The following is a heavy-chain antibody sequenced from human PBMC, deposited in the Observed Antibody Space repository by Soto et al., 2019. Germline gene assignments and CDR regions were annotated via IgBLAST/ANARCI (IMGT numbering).Heavy chain of an antibody. D-gene: IGHD2-15*01. CDR1: GYTFTSYG. J-gene: IGHJ6*02. V-gene: IGHV1-69*13. CDR3: AADLRCGSCYYYGMDV. CDR2: IIPIFGTA. Sequence: SVKVSCKASGYTFTSYGISWVRQAPGQGLEWMGGIIPIFGTANYAQKFQGRVTITADESTSTAYMELSSLRSEDTAVYYCAADLRCGSCYYYGMDVWGQGTTVTVS.